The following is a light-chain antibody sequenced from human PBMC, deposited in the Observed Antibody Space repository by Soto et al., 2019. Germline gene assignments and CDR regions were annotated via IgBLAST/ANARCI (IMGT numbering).Light chain of an antibody. CDR3: QSYDTSNPLV. CDR2: EDN. Sequence: NFMLTQPHSVSESPGKTVTISCTRSSGSIGSSYVQWYQQRPGSSPTTVIFEDNQRPTEVPVRFSGSIDSSSNSASLVISGLRNEDEADYYCQSYDTSNPLVFGGGTKVTVL. V-gene: IGLV6-57*01. CDR1: SGSIGSSY. J-gene: IGLJ3*02.